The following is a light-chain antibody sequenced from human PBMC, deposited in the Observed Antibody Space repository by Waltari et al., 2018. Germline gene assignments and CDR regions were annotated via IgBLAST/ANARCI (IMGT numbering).Light chain of an antibody. V-gene: IGKV4-1*01. CDR3: LQHYTTLTWT. CDR1: QSVLHSSNNKNY. J-gene: IGKJ1*01. Sequence: DIVMTQSPNSLAVPLCERATINCKSSQSVLHSSNNKNYLAWYQQKLGQPPQLLFYWASTRASGVPDRFSGSGSATDFTLTISSLQAEDVAVYYCLQHYTTLTWTFGQGTKVEIK. CDR2: WAS.